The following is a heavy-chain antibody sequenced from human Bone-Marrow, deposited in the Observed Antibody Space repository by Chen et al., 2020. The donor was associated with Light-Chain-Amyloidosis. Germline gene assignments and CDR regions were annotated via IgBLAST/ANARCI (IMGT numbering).Heavy chain of an antibody. D-gene: IGHD3-9*01. CDR2: FNPEEGEI. J-gene: IGHJ4*02. CDR1: GYTLSDVS. Sequence: QVQVVHSGAEVRKPGASVKVSCKVSGYTLSDVSMHWVRQAPGKGLEWMGGFNPEEGEIIYAQKFQGRVALTEDTSTDTAYMVMTSLRSDDTAMYYCATSNTISFEYWGQGTLVTVSS. CDR3: ATSNTISFEY. V-gene: IGHV1-24*01.